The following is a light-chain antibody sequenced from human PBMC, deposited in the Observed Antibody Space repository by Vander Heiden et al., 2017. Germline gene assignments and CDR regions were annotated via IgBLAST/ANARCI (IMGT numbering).Light chain of an antibody. J-gene: IGLJ2*01. Sequence: QSALTQPASGSGSPGQSITISCTETSSDVNSYNYVSWYKQHPGKAPKRMIYEVSNRPSGVSSRFSGSKSGNTASLTISGLQAEDEADDYCSSYTSSSTLVFGGGTKLTVL. CDR3: SSYTSSSTLV. CDR1: SSDVNSYNY. V-gene: IGLV2-14*01. CDR2: EVS.